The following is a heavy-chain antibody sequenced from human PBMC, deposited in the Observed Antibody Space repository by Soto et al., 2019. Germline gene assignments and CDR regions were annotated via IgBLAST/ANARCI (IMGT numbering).Heavy chain of an antibody. V-gene: IGHV3-33*01. J-gene: IGHJ4*02. CDR2: IRYDGSNK. Sequence: QVQLVESGGGVVQPGRSLRLSCAASGFTFSSYGMHWVRQAPGKGLEWVAVIRYDGSNKYYADSVKGRFTISRDNSKNTLYLQMNSLRAEDTAVYYCARDLAARYFDYWGQGTLVTVSS. CDR3: ARDLAARYFDY. D-gene: IGHD6-6*01. CDR1: GFTFSSYG.